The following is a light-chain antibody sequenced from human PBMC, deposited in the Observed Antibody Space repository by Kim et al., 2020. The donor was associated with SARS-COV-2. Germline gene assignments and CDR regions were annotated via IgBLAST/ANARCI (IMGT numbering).Light chain of an antibody. J-gene: IGKJ2*01. CDR2: AAS. CDR3: QKSYSTPRT. CDR1: QSISSY. V-gene: IGKV1-39*01. Sequence: DIQMTQSPSSLSASVGDRVTITCRASQSISSYLNWYQQKPGKAPKLLIYAASSLQSGVPSRFSGSGSGTDFTLTISSLQPEDFATYYCQKSYSTPRTFGQGNKLEI.